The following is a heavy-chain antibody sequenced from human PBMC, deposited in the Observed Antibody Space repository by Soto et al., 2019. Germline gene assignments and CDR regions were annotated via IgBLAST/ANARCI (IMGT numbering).Heavy chain of an antibody. V-gene: IGHV3-11*01. CDR3: VRDLFEYNPDSRRFDY. J-gene: IGHJ4*02. CDR1: GFSFSDYY. D-gene: IGHD2-21*01. CDR2: SSSSGRTI. Sequence: GGSLRLSCAASGFSFSDYYMSWVRQAPGKGLEWLSYSSSSGRTIYYADSVRGRFTISRDNAKNSLYLQMNRLRAEDTAVYYCVRDLFEYNPDSRRFDYWGQGTLVTVSS.